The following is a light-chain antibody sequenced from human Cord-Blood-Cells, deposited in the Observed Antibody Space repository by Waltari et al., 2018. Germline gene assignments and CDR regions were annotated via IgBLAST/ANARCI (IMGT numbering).Light chain of an antibody. CDR3: CSYAGSSIVV. CDR2: EGS. V-gene: IGLV2-23*01. Sequence: QSALTQPASVSGSPGQSITISCTGTSRDVGGYNLVSWYQQHPGKAPKLMLYEGSKRPSGVSNRFSGSKSGNTASLTISGLQAEDEADYYCCSYAGSSIVVFGGGTKLTVL. J-gene: IGLJ2*01. CDR1: SRDVGGYNL.